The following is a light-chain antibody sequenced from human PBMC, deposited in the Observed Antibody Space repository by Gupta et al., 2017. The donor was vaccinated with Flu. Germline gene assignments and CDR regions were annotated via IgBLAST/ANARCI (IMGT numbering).Light chain of an antibody. CDR1: QSVNNY. CDR3: QQRRNWPHT. V-gene: IGKV3-11*01. CDR2: DAS. J-gene: IGKJ2*01. Sequence: PATLSVSPGERATLSCRASQSVNNYLGWYQQKPGQAPRLLVYDASNRATDIPVRFSGSGSGTDFTLTISSLEPEDFAVYYCQQRRNWPHTFGQGTKLEIK.